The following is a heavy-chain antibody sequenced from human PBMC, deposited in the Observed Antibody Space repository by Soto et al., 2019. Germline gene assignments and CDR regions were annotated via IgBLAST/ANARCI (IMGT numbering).Heavy chain of an antibody. CDR1: GYSFTSYW. CDR3: ARSGSYDFWSGYNPAGWLDV. CDR2: IYPGDSDT. J-gene: IGHJ6*02. Sequence: GESLKISCKGSGYSFTSYWIGWVRQMPGKGLEWMGIIYPGDSDTRYSPSFQGQVTISADKSISTAYLQWSSLKASDTAMYYCARSGSYDFWSGYNPAGWLDVWGQGTTVTVSS. D-gene: IGHD3-3*01. V-gene: IGHV5-51*01.